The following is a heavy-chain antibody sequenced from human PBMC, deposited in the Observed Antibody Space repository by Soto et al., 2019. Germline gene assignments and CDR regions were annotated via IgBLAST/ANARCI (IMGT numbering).Heavy chain of an antibody. J-gene: IGHJ6*03. D-gene: IGHD1-1*01. CDR3: ARDLSWGSNWYYYMDV. CDR1: GFILSDCA. V-gene: IGHV3-48*01. Sequence: EVQLVESGGGLVQPGGSLRLSCATSGFILSDCAMNWVRQAPGKGLEWVSYISSSSSVIDYADSVKGRFTVSRDNARNSLYLQKNSLRAEDRAVYYCARDLSWGSNWYYYMDVWGKGTTVTVSS. CDR2: ISSSSSVI.